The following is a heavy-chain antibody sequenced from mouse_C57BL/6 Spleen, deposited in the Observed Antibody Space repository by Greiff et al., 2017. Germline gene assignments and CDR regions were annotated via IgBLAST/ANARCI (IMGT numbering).Heavy chain of an antibody. D-gene: IGHD1-1*01. CDR1: GYTFTSYW. V-gene: IGHV1-64*01. CDR3: ARGKGHYYGSSYVYFDY. CDR2: IHPNSGST. Sequence: QVQLQQPGAELVKPGASVKLSCKASGYTFTSYWMHWVKQRPGQGLEWIGMIHPNSGSTNYNEKFKSKATLTVGKSSSTAYMQLSSLTSEDSAVYYCARGKGHYYGSSYVYFDYWGQGTTLTVSS. J-gene: IGHJ2*01.